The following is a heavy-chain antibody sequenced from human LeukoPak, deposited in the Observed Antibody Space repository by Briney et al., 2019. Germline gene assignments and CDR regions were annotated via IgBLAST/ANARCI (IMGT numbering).Heavy chain of an antibody. J-gene: IGHJ5*01. CDR2: ISNDGSYN. V-gene: IGHV3-30*10. Sequence: GRSLRLSCAASGFTFSSYAMHWVRQAPGKGLEWVAFISNDGSYNYCTDSVKGRFNISRDNSENTLYLQMNSLRPDDTAVYYCARDGSGTNLFDVGWFDSWSQGTLVTVSS. D-gene: IGHD1-26*01. CDR3: ARDGSGTNLFDVGWFDS. CDR1: GFTFSSYA.